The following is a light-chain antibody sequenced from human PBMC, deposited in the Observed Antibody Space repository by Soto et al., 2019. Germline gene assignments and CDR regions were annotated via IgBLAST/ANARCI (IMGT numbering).Light chain of an antibody. J-gene: IGLJ1*01. CDR2: EVS. Sequence: QSVLTQPASVSGSPGQSITISCTGTSSDVGDYHYVSWYQQHPGKAPKLMIYEVSNRPSGVSNRFSGSKSGNTASLTISGLQAEDEADYYCSSYTSSSTLYVFGTGTKVTVL. CDR3: SSYTSSSTLYV. V-gene: IGLV2-14*01. CDR1: SSDVGDYHY.